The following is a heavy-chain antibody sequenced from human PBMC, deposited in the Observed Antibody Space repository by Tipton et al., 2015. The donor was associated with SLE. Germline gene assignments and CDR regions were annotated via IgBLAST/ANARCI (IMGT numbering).Heavy chain of an antibody. CDR3: ARHRIAAPLFDY. CDR1: GGSISSSSYY. CDR2: IYYSGST. V-gene: IGHV4-39*01. Sequence: TLSLTCTVSGGSISSSSYYWDWIRQPPGKGLEWIGSIYYSGSTYYNPSLKSRVTISVDTSKNQFSLKLSSVTAADTAVYYCARHRIAAPLFDYWGQGTLVTVSS. J-gene: IGHJ4*02. D-gene: IGHD6-6*01.